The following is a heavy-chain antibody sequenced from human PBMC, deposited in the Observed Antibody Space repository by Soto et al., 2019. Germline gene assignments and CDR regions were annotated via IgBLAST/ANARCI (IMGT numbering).Heavy chain of an antibody. CDR2: IYSGGST. V-gene: IGHV3-53*01. D-gene: IGHD4-17*01. Sequence: GGSLGLSCAASGFTVSSNYMSWVRQAPGKGLEWVSVIYSGGSTYYADSVKGRFTISRDNSKNTLYLQMNSLRAEDTAVYYCASAKKLTTATRAPVYYYYGMDVWGQGTTVTVSS. J-gene: IGHJ6*02. CDR3: ASAKKLTTATRAPVYYYYGMDV. CDR1: GFTVSSNY.